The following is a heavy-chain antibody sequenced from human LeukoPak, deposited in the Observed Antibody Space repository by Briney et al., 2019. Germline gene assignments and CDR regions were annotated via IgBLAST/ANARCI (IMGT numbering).Heavy chain of an antibody. CDR2: INSDVSWT. J-gene: IGHJ4*02. V-gene: IGHV3-74*01. D-gene: IGHD2-2*01. Sequence: PGGSLRLSCAASGNYWMHWVRQAPGKGLAWVSHINSDVSWTSYADSVKGRFTISKDNAKNTVYLQMNNLRAEDTAVYYCVSFYETYWGRGTLVTVSS. CDR1: GNYW. CDR3: VSFYETY.